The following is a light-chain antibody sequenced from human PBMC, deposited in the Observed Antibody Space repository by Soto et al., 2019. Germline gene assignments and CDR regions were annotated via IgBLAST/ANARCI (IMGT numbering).Light chain of an antibody. J-gene: IGKJ4*01. Sequence: EILMTQSPATLSVSPGERATLSCRASQSVSSNLAWYQQKRGKAPRLLLYGASTRATGIPARFSGSGSGTEFTITISSLQSEDFAIYYCQHYNNWPLTFGGGTKVDIK. CDR1: QSVSSN. V-gene: IGKV3-15*01. CDR3: QHYNNWPLT. CDR2: GAS.